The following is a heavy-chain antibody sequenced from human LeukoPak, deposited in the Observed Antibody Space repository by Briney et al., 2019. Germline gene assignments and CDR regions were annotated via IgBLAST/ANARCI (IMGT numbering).Heavy chain of an antibody. D-gene: IGHD3-10*01. CDR2: IRYDEINK. J-gene: IGHJ4*02. CDR1: GVTPSSSW. Sequence: PGGSLRLSSAASGVTPSSSWRSWVRQAPGKGLEWVAFIRYDEINKYYADSVNAGFTISRDNSKNTLYLQMNSLRAEDTAVYYCAKDSVSITMVRGVILDPQIDYWGQGTLVTVSS. V-gene: IGHV3-30*02. CDR3: AKDSVSITMVRGVILDPQIDY.